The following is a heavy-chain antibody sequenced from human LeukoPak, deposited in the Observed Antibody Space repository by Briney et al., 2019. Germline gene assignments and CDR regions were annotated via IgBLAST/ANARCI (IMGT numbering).Heavy chain of an antibody. V-gene: IGHV1-24*01. Sequence: GASVKVSCKVSGYTLTELSMHWVRQAPGKGLEWMGGFDPEDGETIYAQKFQGRVTMTEDTSTDTAYMELSSLRSEDTAVYYCATDPSWGGSYDWFDPWDQGTMVTVSS. J-gene: IGHJ3*01. CDR2: FDPEDGET. CDR3: ATDPSWGGSYDWFDP. D-gene: IGHD1-26*01. CDR1: GYTLTELS.